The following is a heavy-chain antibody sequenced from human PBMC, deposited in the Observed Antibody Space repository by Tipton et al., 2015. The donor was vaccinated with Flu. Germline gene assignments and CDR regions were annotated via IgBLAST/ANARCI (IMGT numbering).Heavy chain of an antibody. D-gene: IGHD2-15*01. Sequence: CAASGFTFSNYEMNWVRQAPGKGLEWVAYITSSGSRTYYADSVRGRFTISRDNAKNSLYLLMNSLRDEDTASYHCARDGFCSGGSCYEAGGMDVWGQGTTVTVSS. CDR3: ARDGFCSGGSCYEAGGMDV. CDR2: ITSSGSRT. J-gene: IGHJ6*02. V-gene: IGHV3-48*03. CDR1: GFTFSNYE.